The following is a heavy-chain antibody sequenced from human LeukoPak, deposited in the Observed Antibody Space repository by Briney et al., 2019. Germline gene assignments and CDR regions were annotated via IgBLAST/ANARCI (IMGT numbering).Heavy chain of an antibody. CDR1: GGSISSGSYY. D-gene: IGHD2-2*02. CDR2: IYTSGST. Sequence: PSQTLSLTCTVSGGSISSGSYYWRWIRQPAGKGLEWIGRIYTSGSTNYNPSLKSRVTISVDTSKNQFSLKLSSVTAADTAVYYCARESYCSSTSCYSTWGQGTLVTVSS. CDR3: ARESYCSSTSCYST. J-gene: IGHJ5*02. V-gene: IGHV4-61*02.